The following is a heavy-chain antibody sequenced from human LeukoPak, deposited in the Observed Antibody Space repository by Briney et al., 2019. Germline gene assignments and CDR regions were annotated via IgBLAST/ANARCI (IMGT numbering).Heavy chain of an antibody. Sequence: ASVKVSCKASGYTFTSYYMHWVRQAPGQGLEWMGIINPSGGSASYAQKFQGRVTMTRDTSTNTVYMELSSLRSEDTAVYYCARVGGAVAAIDYWGQGTLVTVSS. CDR1: GYTFTSYY. CDR2: INPSGGSA. D-gene: IGHD2-15*01. CDR3: ARVGGAVAAIDY. V-gene: IGHV1-46*01. J-gene: IGHJ4*02.